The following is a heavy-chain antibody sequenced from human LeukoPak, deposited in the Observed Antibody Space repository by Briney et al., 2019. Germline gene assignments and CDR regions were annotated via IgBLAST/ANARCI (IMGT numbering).Heavy chain of an antibody. CDR1: GFTLTNFA. CDR3: ARGGSLSAYDS. D-gene: IGHD2/OR15-2a*01. J-gene: IGHJ4*02. V-gene: IGHV3-64*01. Sequence: PGGSLRLSCATSGFTLTNFAMHWVRQAPGKGLEYVSAMSSDGGTTYYATSVKGRFTMSRDKSKNAVYLQMGSLRPDDMAVYYCARGGSLSAYDSWGQGTLVTVSP. CDR2: MSSDGGTT.